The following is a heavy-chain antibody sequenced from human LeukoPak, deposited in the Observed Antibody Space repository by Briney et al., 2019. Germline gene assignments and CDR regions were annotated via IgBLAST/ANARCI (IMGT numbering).Heavy chain of an antibody. V-gene: IGHV4-34*01. J-gene: IGHJ4*02. Sequence: SETLSLTCGVYDDSFSNFYWSWIRQPPGKGLEWIGEINHSGMTNYNPSLKSRVTISVDTSENQFSLKLSSVTAADTAVYYCATQGGDTALDYWGQGTLVTVSS. CDR2: INHSGMT. D-gene: IGHD5-18*01. CDR1: DDSFSNFY. CDR3: ATQGGDTALDY.